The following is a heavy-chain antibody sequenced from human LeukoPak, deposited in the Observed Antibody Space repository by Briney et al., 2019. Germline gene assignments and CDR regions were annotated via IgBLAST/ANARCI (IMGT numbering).Heavy chain of an antibody. D-gene: IGHD6-19*01. CDR2: IIPIFGTA. V-gene: IGHV1-69*13. J-gene: IGHJ5*02. CDR3: ARDRGYSSGWSPDWFDP. Sequence: SVKVSCKASGYTFTSYDINWVRQAPGQGLEWMGGIIPIFGTANYAQKFQGRVTITADESTSTAYMELSSLRSEDTAVYYCARDRGYSSGWSPDWFDPWGQGTLVTVSS. CDR1: GYTFTSYD.